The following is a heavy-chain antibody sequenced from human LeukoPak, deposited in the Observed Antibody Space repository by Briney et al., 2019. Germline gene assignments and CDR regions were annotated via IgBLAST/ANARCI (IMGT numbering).Heavy chain of an antibody. CDR2: IYYSGST. J-gene: IGHJ3*02. CDR1: GGSISSYY. V-gene: IGHV4-59*01. CDR3: ARSPTPGAFDI. Sequence: SETLSLTCTVSGGSISSYYWSWIRQPPGKGLEWIGYIYYSGSTNYNPSLKSRVTISVDTSKNQFSLKLSSVTAADTAVYYCARSPTPGAFDIWGQGTTVTVSS. D-gene: IGHD1-14*01.